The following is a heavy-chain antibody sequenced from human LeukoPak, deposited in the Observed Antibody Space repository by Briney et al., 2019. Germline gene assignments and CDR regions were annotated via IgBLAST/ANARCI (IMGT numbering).Heavy chain of an antibody. CDR2: VFPRDSDT. D-gene: IGHD5-18*01. CDR1: GYTFTMSW. Sequence: GESLKISCKGSGYTFTMSWIGWVRQKPGKGLEWMGVVFPRDSDTGYGPSFEGQVSISFDESINTAYMQWSSLKASDTAMYYCARLSAYSYGFPDSWGQGTLVTVSS. CDR3: ARLSAYSYGFPDS. J-gene: IGHJ4*02. V-gene: IGHV5-51*01.